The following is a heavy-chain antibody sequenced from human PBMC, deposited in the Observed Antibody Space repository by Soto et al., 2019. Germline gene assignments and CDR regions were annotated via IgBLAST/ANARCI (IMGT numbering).Heavy chain of an antibody. CDR2: IYPGDSDT. CDR3: ARRGARISSGWYRDWFDP. D-gene: IGHD6-19*01. J-gene: IGHJ5*02. CDR1: GYSLTSYW. V-gene: IGHV5-51*01. Sequence: GESLKISCKGSGYSLTSYWIGWVRQMSGKGLEWMGIIYPGDSDTRYSPSFQGQVTISADKSISTAYLQWSSLKASDTAMYYCARRGARISSGWYRDWFDPWGQGNLVTVSS.